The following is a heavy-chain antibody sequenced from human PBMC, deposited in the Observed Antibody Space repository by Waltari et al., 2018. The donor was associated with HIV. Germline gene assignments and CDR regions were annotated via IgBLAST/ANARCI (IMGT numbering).Heavy chain of an antibody. D-gene: IGHD2-15*01. CDR1: GGGFGSYT. J-gene: IGHJ3*01. CDR3: ARGGCSGRTCYSKSFDL. V-gene: IGHV1-69*01. CDR2: IIPKFGAT. Sequence: VQLVQSGAEMKMPESSVKVSCKASGGGFGSYTISWVRQAPGQGLEWMGGIIPKFGATHFAQKFQGRVTISADESTSTVYLELTSLRSDDTAVYYCARGGCSGRTCYSKSFDLWGQGTKVTVSS.